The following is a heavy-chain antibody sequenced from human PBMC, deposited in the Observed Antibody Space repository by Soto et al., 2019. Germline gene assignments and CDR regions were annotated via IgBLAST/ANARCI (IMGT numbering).Heavy chain of an antibody. Sequence: GSLRLSCAASGFTFSSYAMHWVRQAPGKGLEWVAVISYDGSNKYYADSVKGRFTISRDNSKNTLYLQMNSLRAEDTAVYYCARGEQQLADDYFDYWGQGTLVTVSS. CDR2: ISYDGSNK. V-gene: IGHV3-30*04. CDR1: GFTFSSYA. D-gene: IGHD6-13*01. J-gene: IGHJ4*02. CDR3: ARGEQQLADDYFDY.